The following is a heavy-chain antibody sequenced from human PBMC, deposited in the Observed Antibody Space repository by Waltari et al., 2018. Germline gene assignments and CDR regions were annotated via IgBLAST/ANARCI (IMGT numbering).Heavy chain of an antibody. D-gene: IGHD1-1*01. CDR3: ARKGTRAFDY. Sequence: QVQLQQWGAGLLKPSETLSLTCAVYGGSFSGYYWSWIRQPPGKGLEWIGEINQRGSTNYNPSLKIRVPISVYTCKNQFSLKLSSVTAADTAVYYCARKGTRAFDYWGQGTLVTVSS. CDR1: GGSFSGYY. J-gene: IGHJ4*02. V-gene: IGHV4-34*01. CDR2: INQRGST.